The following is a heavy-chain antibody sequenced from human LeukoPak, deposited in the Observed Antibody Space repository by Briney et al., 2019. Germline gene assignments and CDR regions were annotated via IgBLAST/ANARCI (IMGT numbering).Heavy chain of an antibody. CDR3: ARDGWELRQGPRYYYYYMDV. Sequence: ASVNVSCKASGYTFTSYYMHWVRQAAGQGLEWMGIINPRGGSTSYAQKFQGRVTMTRDTSTSTVYMELSSLRSEDTAVYYCARDGWELRQGPRYYYYYMDVWGKGTTVTISS. V-gene: IGHV1-46*01. D-gene: IGHD1-26*01. CDR1: GYTFTSYY. CDR2: INPRGGST. J-gene: IGHJ6*03.